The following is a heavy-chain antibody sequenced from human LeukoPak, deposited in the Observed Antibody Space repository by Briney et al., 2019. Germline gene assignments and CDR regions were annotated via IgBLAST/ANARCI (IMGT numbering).Heavy chain of an antibody. CDR2: LDSSGST. D-gene: IGHD4-23*01. CDR1: GGSISSRIDY. J-gene: IGHJ6*03. Sequence: PSETLSLTCTVSGGSISSRIDYWGWIRQTPGKGLEWIGNLDSSGSTYYNPSLKSRVTISVGTSKNQSSLNLRSVTAADTAIYFCSRSHDYGGLYFYYYMDVWGKGTTVTVSS. V-gene: IGHV4-39*01. CDR3: SRSHDYGGLYFYYYMDV.